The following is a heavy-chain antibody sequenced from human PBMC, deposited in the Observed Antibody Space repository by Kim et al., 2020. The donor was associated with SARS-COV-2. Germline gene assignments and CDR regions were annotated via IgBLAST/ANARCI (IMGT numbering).Heavy chain of an antibody. Sequence: GGSLRLSCAASGFTFSSYAMNWVRQAPGQGLEWVSYISSSSSSIYYADSVKGRFTISRDNAKNSLYLQMNSLRDEDTAVYYCARDHLDCSSTSCYFDSWGQGTLVTVSS. CDR2: ISSSSSSI. J-gene: IGHJ4*02. CDR3: ARDHLDCSSTSCYFDS. CDR1: GFTFSSYA. V-gene: IGHV3-48*02. D-gene: IGHD2-2*01.